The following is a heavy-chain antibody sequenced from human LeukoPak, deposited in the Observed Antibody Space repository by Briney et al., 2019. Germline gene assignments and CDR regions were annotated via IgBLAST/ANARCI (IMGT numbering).Heavy chain of an antibody. D-gene: IGHD3-3*01. J-gene: IGHJ2*01. CDR2: IDHSGST. Sequence: SETLSLTCAVYGGSFSGYYWSWIRQPPGKGLEWIGEIDHSGSTNYNPSLKSRVTISVDTSKNQFSLKLSSVTAADTAVYYCARGRPGNYDFWSGYPYWYFDLWGRGTLVTVSS. CDR1: GGSFSGYY. V-gene: IGHV4-34*01. CDR3: ARGRPGNYDFWSGYPYWYFDL.